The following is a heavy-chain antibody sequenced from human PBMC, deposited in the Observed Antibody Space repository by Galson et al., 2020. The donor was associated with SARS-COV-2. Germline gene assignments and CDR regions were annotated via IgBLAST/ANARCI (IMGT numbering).Heavy chain of an antibody. V-gene: IGHV4-39*01. D-gene: IGHD7-27*01. CDR1: GDSIRSRNYY. J-gene: IGHJ4*02. CDR3: ARQTKLTGGQSHGY. CDR2: IYNGGST. Sequence: SETLSLTCTVSGDSIRSRNYYWGWIRQSPGKGLEWVGSIYNGGSTYYNPSLKSRVTISADTSKNQFSLTLNSVTAADTAVYYCARQTKLTGGQSHGYWGQGSLVTVSS.